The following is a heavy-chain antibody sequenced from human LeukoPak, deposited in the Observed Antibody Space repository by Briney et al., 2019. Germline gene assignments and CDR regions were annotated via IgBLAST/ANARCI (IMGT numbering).Heavy chain of an antibody. V-gene: IGHV4-59*01. CDR3: ARDWGVGGRPGYMDV. Sequence: SETLSLTCTVSGGSISSYYWSWIRQPPGKGLEWIGYIYYSGSTSYNPSLKSRVTISVDTSKNQFSLKLSSVTAADTAVYFCARDWGVGGRPGYMDVWGKGTTVTVSS. CDR1: GGSISSYY. J-gene: IGHJ6*03. CDR2: IYYSGST. D-gene: IGHD6-6*01.